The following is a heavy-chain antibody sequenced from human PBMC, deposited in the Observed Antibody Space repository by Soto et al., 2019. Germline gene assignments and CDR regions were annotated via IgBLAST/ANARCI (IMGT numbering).Heavy chain of an antibody. J-gene: IGHJ4*02. CDR2: IFSNDEK. Sequence: QVTLKESGPVLVKPTETLTLTCTVSGFSLSNARMGVSWIRQPPGKALEWLAHIFSNDEKSYSTSLKSRLTISQDTSKSQVVLTMTNMDPVDTATYYCARIRKGERYYESSGYYYGDYWGQGTLVTVSS. D-gene: IGHD3-22*01. CDR1: GFSLSNARMG. V-gene: IGHV2-26*01. CDR3: ARIRKGERYYESSGYYYGDY.